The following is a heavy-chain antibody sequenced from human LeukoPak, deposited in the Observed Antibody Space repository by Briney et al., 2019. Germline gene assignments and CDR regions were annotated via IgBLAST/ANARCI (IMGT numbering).Heavy chain of an antibody. V-gene: IGHV4-38-2*02. J-gene: IGHJ4*02. Sequence: IYHSGSTYYNPSLKSRVTILVDTSKNQFSLKLSSVTAADTAVYYCARDRYDFWSGYYDYWGQGTLVTVSS. CDR2: IYHSGST. D-gene: IGHD3-3*01. CDR3: ARDRYDFWSGYYDY.